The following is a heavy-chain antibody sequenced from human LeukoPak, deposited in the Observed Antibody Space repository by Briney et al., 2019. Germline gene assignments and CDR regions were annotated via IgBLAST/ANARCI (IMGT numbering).Heavy chain of an antibody. CDR2: IFPIFGTA. Sequence: PPASVKVSSKASGGTFSSYASSWVRQAPGQGLEWMGGIFPIFGTANYAQKFQGRVTITTDESTSTAYMELSSLRSEDTAVYYCARVPIGTIAVAGSGHYYYYYYMDVWGKGTTVTVSS. CDR3: ARVPIGTIAVAGSGHYYYYYYMDV. D-gene: IGHD6-19*01. V-gene: IGHV1-69*05. CDR1: GGTFSSYA. J-gene: IGHJ6*03.